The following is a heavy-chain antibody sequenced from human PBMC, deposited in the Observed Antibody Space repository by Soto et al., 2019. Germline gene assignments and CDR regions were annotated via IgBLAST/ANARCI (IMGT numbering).Heavy chain of an antibody. CDR1: GFTFSSYA. J-gene: IGHJ4*02. D-gene: IGHD6-6*01. CDR2: ISYDGTNK. CDR3: ARDEPLALDY. V-gene: IGHV3-30-3*01. Sequence: QVQLVESGGGVVQPGRSLRLSCAASGFTFSSYAMHWVRQAPGKGLEWVAVISYDGTNKYYADSVKGRFTISRDNSKDTLYLQMNSLRAEDTSVYYCARDEPLALDYWGQGTLVTVSS.